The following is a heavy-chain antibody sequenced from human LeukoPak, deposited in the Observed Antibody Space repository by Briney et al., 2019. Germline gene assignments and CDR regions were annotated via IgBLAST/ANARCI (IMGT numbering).Heavy chain of an antibody. CDR1: GFTFSNFE. CDR3: ARITGIEAAGDY. Sequence: QPGGSLRLSCAASGFTFSNFEMNWVRQAPGKRLEWISYINTRGSTTYYAASVKGRFTISRDNAKNSLYLQLNSLRAEDTALYYCARITGIEAAGDYWGQGTLVTVSS. D-gene: IGHD6-13*01. J-gene: IGHJ4*02. CDR2: INTRGSTT. V-gene: IGHV3-48*03.